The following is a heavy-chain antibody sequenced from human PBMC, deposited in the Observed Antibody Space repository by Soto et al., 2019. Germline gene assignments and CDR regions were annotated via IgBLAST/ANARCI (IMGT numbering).Heavy chain of an antibody. Sequence: HPGGSLRLSCAASGFTFSNYAMSWVRQAPGKGLEWVSRISGSAASAYYADSVKGRFTISRDNSKNTLYLQMYSLRAEDTAVYYCAKERSSGWTDTFDYCGQGSLVTVSS. D-gene: IGHD6-19*01. CDR3: AKERSSGWTDTFDY. J-gene: IGHJ4*02. CDR2: ISGSAASA. CDR1: GFTFSNYA. V-gene: IGHV3-23*01.